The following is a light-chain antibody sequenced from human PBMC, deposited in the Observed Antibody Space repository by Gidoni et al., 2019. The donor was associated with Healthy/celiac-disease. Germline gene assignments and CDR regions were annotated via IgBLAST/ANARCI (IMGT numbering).Light chain of an antibody. V-gene: IGLV2-14*01. J-gene: IGLJ2*01. CDR3: SSYTSSSVV. CDR1: SSDVGGYNY. CDR2: DVS. Sequence: QSALTQPASVSGSPGQSLTISCTGTSSDVGGYNYVSWYQQHPGKAPKLMIYDVSNRPSVVSNRFSGSKSGNTASLTISGLQAEDEADYYCSSYTSSSVVFGGGTKLTVL.